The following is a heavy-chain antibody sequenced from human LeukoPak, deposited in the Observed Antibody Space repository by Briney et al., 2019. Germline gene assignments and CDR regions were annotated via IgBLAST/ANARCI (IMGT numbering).Heavy chain of an antibody. CDR2: IYHSGST. Sequence: SETLSLTCTVSGGSISSYYWSWIRQPPGKGLEWIGYIYHSGSTYYNPSLKSRVTISVDRSKNQFSLKLSSVTAADTAVYYCARGGLWFGELLSYFDYWGQGTLVTVSS. CDR1: GGSISSYY. D-gene: IGHD3-10*01. V-gene: IGHV4-59*12. CDR3: ARGGLWFGELLSYFDY. J-gene: IGHJ4*02.